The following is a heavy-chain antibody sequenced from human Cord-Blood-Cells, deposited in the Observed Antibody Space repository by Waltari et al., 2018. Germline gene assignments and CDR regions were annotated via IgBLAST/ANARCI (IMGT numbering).Heavy chain of an antibody. V-gene: IGHV1-69*01. CDR3: ARDQGSGTTGLWYYFDY. Sequence: QVQLVQSGAEGKKPASSVKVPCKASGGTFSSYAISWVGQAPGQGLEWMGGIIPIFGTANYAQKFQGRVTITADESTSTAYMELSSLRSEDTAVYYCARDQGSGTTGLWYYFDYWGQGTLVTVSS. CDR2: IIPIFGTA. CDR1: GGTFSSYA. D-gene: IGHD1-7*01. J-gene: IGHJ4*02.